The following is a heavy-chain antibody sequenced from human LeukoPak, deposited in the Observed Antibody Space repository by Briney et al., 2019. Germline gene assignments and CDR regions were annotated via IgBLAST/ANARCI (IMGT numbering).Heavy chain of an antibody. V-gene: IGHV4-34*01. D-gene: IGHD6-19*01. CDR1: GGSFSGYY. CDR2: INHSGST. CDR3: ARGERRVAVPPNY. J-gene: IGHJ4*02. Sequence: KTSETLSLTCAVYGGSFSGYYWSWIRQPPGKGLEWIGEINHSGSTNYNPSLKSRVTISVDTSKNQLSLKLSSVTAADTAVYYCARGERRVAVPPNYWGQGTLVTVSS.